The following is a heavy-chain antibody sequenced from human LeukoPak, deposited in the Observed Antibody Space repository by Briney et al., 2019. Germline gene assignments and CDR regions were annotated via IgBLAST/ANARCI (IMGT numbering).Heavy chain of an antibody. Sequence: GGSLRLSCAASGFTFSSYAMSWVRQAPGKGLEWVSAISGSGGSTYYADSVKGRFTISRDNSKNTLYLQMNGLRAEDTAVYYCVKVGPAAYDAFDIWGQGTMVTVSS. CDR2: ISGSGGST. D-gene: IGHD2-2*01. CDR1: GFTFSSYA. CDR3: VKVGPAAYDAFDI. V-gene: IGHV3-23*01. J-gene: IGHJ3*02.